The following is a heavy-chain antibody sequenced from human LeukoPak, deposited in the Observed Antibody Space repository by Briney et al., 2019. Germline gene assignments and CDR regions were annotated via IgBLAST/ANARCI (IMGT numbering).Heavy chain of an antibody. D-gene: IGHD4/OR15-4a*01. J-gene: IGHJ4*02. CDR2: ISGSSSYI. V-gene: IGHV3-21*04. CDR1: AFTFSRYS. CDR3: ARRAGAYSHPYDY. Sequence: GGSLRLSCAASAFTFSRYSMNWVRQAPGKGLEWVSSISGSSSYIYYADSVKGRFTISRDNAKNTLFLQMNSLRAEDTAVYYCARRAGAYSHPYDYWGQGTLVTVSS.